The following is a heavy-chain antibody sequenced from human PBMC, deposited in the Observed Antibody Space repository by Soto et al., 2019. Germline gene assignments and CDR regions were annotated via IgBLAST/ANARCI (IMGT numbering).Heavy chain of an antibody. J-gene: IGHJ6*02. Sequence: EVQLVESGGGLVQPGGSLRLSCAASGFTFSSYWMSWVRQAPGKGLEWVANIMQDGSEKYYVDSVKGRFTISRDNAKNSLYLQMNSLRGEDTAVYYCARHMVRGPIAAYYYYGMDVWGQGTTVTVSS. CDR1: GFTFSSYW. D-gene: IGHD3-10*01. CDR2: IMQDGSEK. CDR3: ARHMVRGPIAAYYYYGMDV. V-gene: IGHV3-7*03.